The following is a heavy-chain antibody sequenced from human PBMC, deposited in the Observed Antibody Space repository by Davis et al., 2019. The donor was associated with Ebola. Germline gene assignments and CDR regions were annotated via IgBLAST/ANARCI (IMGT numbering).Heavy chain of an antibody. J-gene: IGHJ6*02. Sequence: PGGSLRLSCGGSGFSFSDYYMSWVRQAPGKGLEWISYITYSGDSEAYADSVKGRFTISRDNAKNTLYLQMDSLRAEDTAVYHCARVIHFPGIGTDVWGQGATVTVSS. CDR1: GFSFSDYY. V-gene: IGHV3-11*04. D-gene: IGHD2/OR15-2a*01. CDR2: ITYSGDSE. CDR3: ARVIHFPGIGTDV.